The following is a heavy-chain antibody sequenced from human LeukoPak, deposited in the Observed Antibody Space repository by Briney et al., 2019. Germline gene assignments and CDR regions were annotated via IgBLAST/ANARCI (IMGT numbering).Heavy chain of an antibody. CDR3: GRTKPDNSEIYN. CDR2: MKLNIGNT. D-gene: IGHD2/OR15-2a*01. CDR1: VYTSGTYD. Sequence: GSLKVSCKASVYTSGTYDIYTGPHSAGQGLEWRRWMKLNIGNTDYAQKYQGRLTIIRNASISTPYMELSSLTSDDTAVYYCGRTKPDNSEIYNWGQGTLVTVYS. V-gene: IGHV1-8*03. J-gene: IGHJ4*02.